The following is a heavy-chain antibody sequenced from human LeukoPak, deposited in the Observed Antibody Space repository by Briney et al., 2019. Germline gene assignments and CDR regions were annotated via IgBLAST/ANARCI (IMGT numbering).Heavy chain of an antibody. CDR2: ISWNSGSI. Sequence: PGRSLRLSCAASGFTFDDYAMHWVRQAPGKGLEWVSGISWNSGSIGYADSVKGRFTISRDNAKNSLYLQMNSLRTEDTAVYYCVKSSEPWGQGTLVTVSS. J-gene: IGHJ5*02. CDR3: VKSSEP. CDR1: GFTFDDYA. V-gene: IGHV3-9*01.